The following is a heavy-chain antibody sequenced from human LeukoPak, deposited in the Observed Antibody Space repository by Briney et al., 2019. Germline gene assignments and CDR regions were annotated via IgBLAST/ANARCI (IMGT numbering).Heavy chain of an antibody. CDR3: ARDSLEGSPI. CDR1: GFTFSSYS. CDR2: ISSSNSTI. D-gene: IGHD1-1*01. Sequence: GGSLRLSCAASGFTFSSYSMNWVRQAPGKGLEWVSYISSSNSTIYYADSVKGRFTISRDNAKNSLYLQMNSLRAEDTAVYYCARDSLEGSPIWGQGTMVTVSS. V-gene: IGHV3-48*04. J-gene: IGHJ3*02.